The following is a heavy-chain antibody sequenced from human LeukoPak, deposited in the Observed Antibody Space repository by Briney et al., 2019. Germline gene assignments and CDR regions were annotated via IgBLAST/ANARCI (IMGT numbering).Heavy chain of an antibody. V-gene: IGHV3-66*04. CDR2: IYSGDNK. Sequence: PGGSLRLSCAASGFIVSSNYMYWVRQAPGKGLEWVSVIYSGDNKYYADSVKGRFTISRDNAKKSLYLQMNTLRVEDTAVYYCGRHVVGLGFDYWGQGNLVTVSS. J-gene: IGHJ4*02. CDR1: GFIVSSNY. CDR3: GRHVVGLGFDY. D-gene: IGHD3-22*01.